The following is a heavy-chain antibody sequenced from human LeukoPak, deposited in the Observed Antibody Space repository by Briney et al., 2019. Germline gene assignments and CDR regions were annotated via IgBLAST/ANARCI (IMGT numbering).Heavy chain of an antibody. D-gene: IGHD3-16*01. V-gene: IGHV1-46*01. CDR1: GYIFTTYY. Sequence: ASVKLSCEASGYIFTTYYLNWVRQAPGQGLEWMGMINPSVGSAKFAQRFQGRVTMTMDRSTSTVYMDLNSLRSDDTAVYYCAREPMGVTVHFDYWGEGTRVTVSS. CDR3: AREPMGVTVHFDY. J-gene: IGHJ4*02. CDR2: INPSVGSA.